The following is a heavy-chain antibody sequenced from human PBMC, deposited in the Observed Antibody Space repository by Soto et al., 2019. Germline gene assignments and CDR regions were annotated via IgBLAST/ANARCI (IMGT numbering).Heavy chain of an antibody. J-gene: IGHJ5*02. Sequence: RSLTCAISGDSVSSNSVAWNWIRQSPSRGLEWLGRTYYRSKWYNDYAVSVKSRITINPDTSKNQFSLQLNSVTPEDTAVYYCARGSGGSCPRRFDPWGQGTLVTVSS. V-gene: IGHV6-1*01. CDR3: ARGSGGSCPRRFDP. CDR1: GDSVSSNSVA. D-gene: IGHD2-15*01. CDR2: TYYRSKWYN.